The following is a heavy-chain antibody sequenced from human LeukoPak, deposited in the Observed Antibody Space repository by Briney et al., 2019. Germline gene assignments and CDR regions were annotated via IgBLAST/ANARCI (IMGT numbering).Heavy chain of an antibody. Sequence: GGSLRLSCAASGFTFSSYGMHWVRQTPGKGLEWVSSISSSGTFYADSVKGRFIISRDDSKNMLYLQMNSLRAEDTAVYYCVKGMTSMGDYWGQGTLVTVSS. J-gene: IGHJ4*02. CDR3: VKGMTSMGDY. CDR1: GFTFSSYG. CDR2: ISSSGT. D-gene: IGHD2-8*01. V-gene: IGHV3-23*01.